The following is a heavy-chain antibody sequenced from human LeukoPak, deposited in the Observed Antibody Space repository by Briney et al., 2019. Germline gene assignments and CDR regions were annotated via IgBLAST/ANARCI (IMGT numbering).Heavy chain of an antibody. CDR2: ISGSGGST. J-gene: IGHJ4*02. Sequence: GGSLRLSCAASGFTFSSYAMSWVRQAPGKGLEWVSAISGSGGSTYYADSVKGRFTISRDNSKNTLYLQVNSLRAEDTAVYYCAKDIGVAAAGMTKAFDYWGQGTLVTVSS. CDR3: AKDIGVAAAGMTKAFDY. CDR1: GFTFSSYA. V-gene: IGHV3-23*01. D-gene: IGHD6-13*01.